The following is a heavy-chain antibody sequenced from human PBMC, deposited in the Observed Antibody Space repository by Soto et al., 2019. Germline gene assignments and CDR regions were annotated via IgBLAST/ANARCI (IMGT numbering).Heavy chain of an antibody. D-gene: IGHD2-2*01. CDR3: AKHEGYCSTTTCSNFDY. CDR1: GFTFTSYW. V-gene: IGHV5-51*01. J-gene: IGHJ4*02. CDR2: IYPGDSDS. Sequence: GESLKISCKGSGFTFTSYWIAWVRQMPGKGLEWMGIIYPGDSDSSYSPSFQGQVTISADKSINTAYLHWSSLKASDTAIYYCAKHEGYCSTTTCSNFDYWAREXWSPSPQ.